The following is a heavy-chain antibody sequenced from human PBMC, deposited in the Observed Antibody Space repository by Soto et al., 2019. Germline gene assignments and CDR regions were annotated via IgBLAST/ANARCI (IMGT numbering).Heavy chain of an antibody. CDR3: ATNDLASYPFDF. Sequence: SVKVSCKAFGGTFSSYAISWVRQAPGQGLEWMGGIIPLFGTTNYAPKFQGRVAITADERARTAYMDLSSLKSEDTAVYYCATNDLASYPFDFWGQGTPVTVCS. CDR1: GGTFSSYA. D-gene: IGHD3-16*02. CDR2: IIPLFGTT. J-gene: IGHJ4*02. V-gene: IGHV1-69*13.